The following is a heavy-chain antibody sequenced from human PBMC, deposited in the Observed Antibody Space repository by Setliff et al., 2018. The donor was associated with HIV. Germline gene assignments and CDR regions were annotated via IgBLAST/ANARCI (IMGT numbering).Heavy chain of an antibody. D-gene: IGHD3-16*01. CDR2: IIPVLDTT. CDR1: GGTFNNYV. Sequence: APVKVSCKAAGGTFNNYVFSWVRKAPGRGLEWIGTIIPVLDTTNYAQKFQDRVTIATDESTSTAYMELRSLTSEDTAVYYCARDLDEAVKDADNYVPLDLWGQGTLVTVSS. J-gene: IGHJ5*02. V-gene: IGHV1-69*11. CDR3: ARDLDEAVKDADNYVPLDL.